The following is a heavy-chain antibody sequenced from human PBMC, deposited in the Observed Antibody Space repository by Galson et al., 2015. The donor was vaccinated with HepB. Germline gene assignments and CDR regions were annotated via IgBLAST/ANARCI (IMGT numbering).Heavy chain of an antibody. Sequence: ETLSLTCTVSGGSISSSSYYWGWIRQPPGKGLEWIGSIYYSGSTYYNPSLKSRVTISVDTSKNQFSLKLSSVTAADTTVYYCARHYNWNYLFDYWGQGTLVTVSS. CDR2: IYYSGST. V-gene: IGHV4-39*01. D-gene: IGHD1-1*01. CDR3: ARHYNWNYLFDY. CDR1: GGSISSSSYY. J-gene: IGHJ4*02.